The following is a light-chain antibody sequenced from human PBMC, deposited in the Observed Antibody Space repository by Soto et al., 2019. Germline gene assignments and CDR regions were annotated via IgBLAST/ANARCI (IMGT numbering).Light chain of an antibody. Sequence: DIQMTHSPSTLSGSVGDRVTITCRASQTISSWLAWYQQKPGKAPKLLIYAASSLQSGVPSRFSGSGSGTEFTLTISSLQPDDFATYYCQHYNSYSEAFGQGTKVDI. CDR3: QHYNSYSEA. CDR1: QTISSW. J-gene: IGKJ1*01. V-gene: IGKV1-5*01. CDR2: AAS.